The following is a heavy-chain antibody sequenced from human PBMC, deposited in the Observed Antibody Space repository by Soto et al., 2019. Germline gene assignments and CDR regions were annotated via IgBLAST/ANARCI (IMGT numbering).Heavy chain of an antibody. CDR1: GGTFSSYA. CDR2: IIPIFGTA. CDR3: ARDHVGAYCGGYCTDDFDI. Sequence: SVKVSCKVSGGTFSSYAISWVRQAPGQGLEWMGGIIPIFGTANYAQKFQGRVTITADESTSTAYMGLSSLRSEDTAVYYCARDHVGAYCGGYCTDDFDIWGQGTMVTVS. V-gene: IGHV1-69*13. D-gene: IGHD2-21*01. J-gene: IGHJ3*02.